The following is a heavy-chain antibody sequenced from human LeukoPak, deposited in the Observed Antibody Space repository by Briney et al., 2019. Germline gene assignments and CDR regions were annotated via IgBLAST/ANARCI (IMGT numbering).Heavy chain of an antibody. CDR3: ASSFYDSSGYYYYYFDY. CDR2: IYPGDSDT. Sequence: GESLKISCKGSGYSFTSYWIGWVRQMPGKGLEWMGIIYPGDSDTRYSPSFQGQVTISADKSISTAYLQWSSLKASDTAMYYRASSFYDSSGYYYYYFDYWGQGTLVTVSS. J-gene: IGHJ4*02. D-gene: IGHD3-22*01. CDR1: GYSFTSYW. V-gene: IGHV5-51*01.